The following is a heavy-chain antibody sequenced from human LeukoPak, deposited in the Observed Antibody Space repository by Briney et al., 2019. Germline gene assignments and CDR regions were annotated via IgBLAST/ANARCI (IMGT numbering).Heavy chain of an antibody. D-gene: IGHD2-21*02. J-gene: IGHJ4*02. CDR2: IYPTDSNT. Sequence: GESLKISCKGSGYTFSNYWIGWVRQMPGKGLEWMGIIYPTDSNTRYSPSFQGQVTISADKSISTAYLQWSSLKASDTAKYYCARSCGGDCYLFDYWGQGTLVTVSS. V-gene: IGHV5-51*01. CDR1: GYTFSNYW. CDR3: ARSCGGDCYLFDY.